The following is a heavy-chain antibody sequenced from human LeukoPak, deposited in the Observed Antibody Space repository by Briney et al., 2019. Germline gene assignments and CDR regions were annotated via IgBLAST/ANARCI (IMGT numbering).Heavy chain of an antibody. D-gene: IGHD2-8*01. CDR1: GFTFGDDD. CDR2: IKKKGSGGTS. CDR3: TSGGSTNGRDAQDF. V-gene: IGHV3-49*03. Sequence: PGGSLRLSCTGSGFTFGDDDMSSFRLAPGKGLEWVGFIKKKGSGGTSQYAASVEGRFTISRDDSKSIAYLQMNSLKTEDTALYYCTSGGSTNGRDAQDFWGQGTLVTVSS. J-gene: IGHJ4*02.